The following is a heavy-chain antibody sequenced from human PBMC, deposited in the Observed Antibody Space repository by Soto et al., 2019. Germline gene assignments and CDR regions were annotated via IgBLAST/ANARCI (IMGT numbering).Heavy chain of an antibody. CDR1: GFTFRSYG. D-gene: IGHD3-16*02. J-gene: IGHJ4*02. CDR2: IWYDGSNK. V-gene: IGHV3-33*01. Sequence: QVQLVESGGGVVQPGRSLRLSCAASGFTFRSYGMHWVRQAPGKGLEWVAVIWYDGSNKYYADSVKGRFTISRDNSKNTLYLQMNSLRAEDTAVYYCARDQNDYVWGSYRYLDYWGQGTLVTVSS. CDR3: ARDQNDYVWGSYRYLDY.